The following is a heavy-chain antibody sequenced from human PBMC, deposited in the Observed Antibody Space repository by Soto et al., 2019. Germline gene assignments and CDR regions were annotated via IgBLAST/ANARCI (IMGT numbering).Heavy chain of an antibody. D-gene: IGHD3-22*01. CDR3: AKNPGYYYDSTGYHFDY. CDR2: ISGSGATT. CDR1: GFTFSSYA. J-gene: IGHJ4*02. Sequence: GGSLRLSCGSSGFTFSSYAMTLVRQAPGKGLEWVSGISGSGATTSYADSVKGRFTVSRDNSKNTLYLQMNSLRAEDTAVYYCAKNPGYYYDSTGYHFDYWGQGTLVTVS. V-gene: IGHV3-23*01.